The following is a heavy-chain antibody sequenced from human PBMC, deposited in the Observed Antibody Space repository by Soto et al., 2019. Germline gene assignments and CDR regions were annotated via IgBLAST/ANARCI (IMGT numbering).Heavy chain of an antibody. CDR2: IIPILGIA. D-gene: IGHD2-2*01. CDR3: ARDGVVTAAS. J-gene: IGHJ5*02. CDR1: GGTFSSYT. Sequence: QVQLVQSGAEVKKPGSSVKVSCKASGGTFSSYTISWVRQAPGQGLEWMGRIIPILGIANYAQKFQGRVTITADKSTSTAYRELSSLRSEDTAVYYGARDGVVTAASWGQGTLVTVSS. V-gene: IGHV1-69*08.